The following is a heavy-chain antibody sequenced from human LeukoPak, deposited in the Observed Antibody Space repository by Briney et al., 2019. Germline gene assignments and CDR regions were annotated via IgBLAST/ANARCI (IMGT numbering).Heavy chain of an antibody. V-gene: IGHV4-59*01. D-gene: IGHD2-15*01. CDR2: IYYSGST. CDR1: GGSISSYY. CDR3: ARGHCSGGSCLFDY. J-gene: IGHJ4*02. Sequence: SETLSLTCTVSGGSISSYYWSWLRQPPGKGLEWIGYIYYSGSTNYNPSLKSRVTISVDTSKNQFSLKLSSVTAADTAVYYCARGHCSGGSCLFDYWGQGTLVTVSS.